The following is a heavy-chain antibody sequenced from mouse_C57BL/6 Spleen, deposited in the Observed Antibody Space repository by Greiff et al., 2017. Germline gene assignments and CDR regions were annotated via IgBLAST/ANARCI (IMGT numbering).Heavy chain of an antibody. CDR3: ARERELGRDAMDY. CDR2: IYPGDGDT. CDR1: GYAFSSYW. Sequence: VQLQQSGAELVKPGASVKISCKASGYAFSSYWMNWVKQRPGKGLEWIGQIYPGDGDTNYNGKFKGKATLTADKSSSTAYMQLSSLTSEDSAVYFCARERELGRDAMDYWGQGTSVTVSS. V-gene: IGHV1-80*01. J-gene: IGHJ4*01. D-gene: IGHD4-1*01.